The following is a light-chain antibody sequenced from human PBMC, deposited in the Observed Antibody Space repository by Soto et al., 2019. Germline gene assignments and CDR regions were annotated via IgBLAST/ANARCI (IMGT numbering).Light chain of an antibody. Sequence: QPVLTQSPSASASLGASVKLTCTLSSGHSSYAIAWHQQQPEKGPRYLMKLNSDGSHSKGDGIPDRFSGSSSGAERYLTIPRLQSGDEADYYCQAWGTGIHYVFGTGTKLTVL. V-gene: IGLV4-69*01. J-gene: IGLJ1*01. CDR3: QAWGTGIHYV. CDR2: LNSDGSH. CDR1: SGHSSYA.